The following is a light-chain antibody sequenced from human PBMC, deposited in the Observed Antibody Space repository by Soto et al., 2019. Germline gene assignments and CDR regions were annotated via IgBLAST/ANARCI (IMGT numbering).Light chain of an antibody. J-gene: IGKJ4*01. CDR3: QQTRSYPST. CDR1: QSVSSSY. V-gene: IGKV3-20*01. Sequence: EIVLTQSPGTLSLSPGERATLSCRASQSVSSSYLAWYQQKPGQAPRLLISGASNRATGIPERFSCSGSGTDFTLTISSLQAEDFATYYCQQTRSYPSTFGGGTKVDIK. CDR2: GAS.